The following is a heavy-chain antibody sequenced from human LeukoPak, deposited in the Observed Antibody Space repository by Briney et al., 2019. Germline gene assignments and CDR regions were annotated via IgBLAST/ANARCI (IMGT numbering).Heavy chain of an antibody. CDR3: ARGRGSPQYYFDY. V-gene: IGHV4-59*01. CDR1: GGSISSYY. J-gene: IGHJ4*02. CDR2: IYYSGST. D-gene: IGHD3-10*01. Sequence: SETLSLTCTVSGGSISSYYWSWIRQPPGKGLEWIGYIYYSGSTNYNPSLKSRVTISVDTSKNQFSLKLSSVTAADTAVYYCARGRGSPQYYFDYWGQGALVTVSS.